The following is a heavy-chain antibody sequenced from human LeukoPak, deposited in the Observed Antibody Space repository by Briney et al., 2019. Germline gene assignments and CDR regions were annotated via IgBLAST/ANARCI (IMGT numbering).Heavy chain of an antibody. J-gene: IGHJ4*02. V-gene: IGHV3-23*01. CDR1: GFTFSICA. D-gene: IGHD6-19*01. Sequence: GGSLRLSCAASGFTFSICAMGWVRQAPGKGLEWVSLIDSSGGGTYYTDSVKGRFTISRDNSKNMLYLQMNSLRAEDTAIFYCAKAAGSGWSQDHFDHWGRGTLVTVSS. CDR3: AKAAGSGWSQDHFDH. CDR2: IDSSGGGT.